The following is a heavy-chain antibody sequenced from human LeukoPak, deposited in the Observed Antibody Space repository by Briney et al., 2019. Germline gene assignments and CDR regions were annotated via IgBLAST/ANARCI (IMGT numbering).Heavy chain of an antibody. D-gene: IGHD3-3*01. CDR1: GGSFSNYY. Sequence: SETLSLTCAVYGGSFSNYYWSWIRQPPGKGLEWIGKINHSGSTNYNPSLKSRVTISVDTSKNQFSLKLSSVTAADTAVYYCARLGIVYDFWSGYYPYYFDYWGQGTLVTVSS. CDR3: ARLGIVYDFWSGYYPYYFDY. CDR2: INHSGST. J-gene: IGHJ4*02. V-gene: IGHV4-34*01.